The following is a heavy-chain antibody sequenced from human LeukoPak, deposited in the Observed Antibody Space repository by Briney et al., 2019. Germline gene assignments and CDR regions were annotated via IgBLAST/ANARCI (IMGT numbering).Heavy chain of an antibody. CDR2: IYYSGST. J-gene: IGHJ5*02. D-gene: IGHD1-26*01. CDR1: GGSIGSYY. V-gene: IGHV4-59*01. CDR3: ARDADSGSYYNWFDP. Sequence: SETLSLTCTVSGGSIGSYYWSWIRQPPGKGLEWIGYIYYSGSTNYNPSLKSRVTISVDTSKNQFSLKLGSVTAADTAVYYCARDADSGSYYNWFDPWGQGTLVTVSS.